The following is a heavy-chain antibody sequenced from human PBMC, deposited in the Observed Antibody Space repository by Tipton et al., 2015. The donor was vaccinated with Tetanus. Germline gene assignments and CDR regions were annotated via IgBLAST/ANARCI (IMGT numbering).Heavy chain of an antibody. J-gene: IGHJ4*02. CDR1: GFPFSDYY. D-gene: IGHD1-14*01. V-gene: IGHV3-72*01. Sequence: SLRLSCAASGFPFSDYYMDWVRQAPGKGLEWVGRTRNKFRSYTTEYAASVEGRFAISRDDSKNSVYLQMNSLKTEDTAVYFCATGGKNGCAPKVYYWGRGTLVTVSS. CDR3: ATGGKNGCAPKVYY. CDR2: TRNKFRSYTT.